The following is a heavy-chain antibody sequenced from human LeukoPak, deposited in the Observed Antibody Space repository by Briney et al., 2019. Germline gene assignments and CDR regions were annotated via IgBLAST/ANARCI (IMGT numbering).Heavy chain of an antibody. CDR1: GFTFSSYW. J-gene: IGHJ4*02. V-gene: IGHV3-7*01. D-gene: IGHD3-9*01. Sequence: GGSLRLSCAASGFTFSSYWMSWVRQAPGKGLEWVANIKQDGSEKYYVDSVKGRFTISRDNAKNSLYLQMNSLRAEDTAVYYCARGSYDILTGYYMSLVYWGQGTLVTVSS. CDR3: ARGSYDILTGYYMSLVY. CDR2: IKQDGSEK.